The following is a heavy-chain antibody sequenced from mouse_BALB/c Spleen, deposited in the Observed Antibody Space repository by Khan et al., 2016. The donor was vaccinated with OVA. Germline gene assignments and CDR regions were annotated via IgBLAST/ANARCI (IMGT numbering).Heavy chain of an antibody. CDR3: ARIYGGDFDY. V-gene: IGHV3-2*02. J-gene: IGHJ2*01. CDR2: ISYSGNT. D-gene: IGHD1-1*01. CDR1: GYSFTSDYV. Sequence: EVQLQESGPGLVKPSQSLSLTCTATGYSFTSDYVWYWIRQFPGNKLEWMGYISYSGNTKYNPSLKSRVSITRDTSKNQFFLQLNSVAIEDTATYYCARIYGGDFDYWGQGTTLTVSS.